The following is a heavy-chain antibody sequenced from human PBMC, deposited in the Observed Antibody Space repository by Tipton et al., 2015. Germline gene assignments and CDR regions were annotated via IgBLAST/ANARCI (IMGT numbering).Heavy chain of an antibody. Sequence: GLVKPSETMSLTCDVSGYSINNDYYWGWVRQAPGKGLEWIGYISYTDGAHYNPALKSRVTISVDTSKTQFSLKMSSVTASDTAVYYCARARGRHGGLFDSWGQGILVTVSS. D-gene: IGHD4-23*01. CDR1: GYSINNDYY. CDR3: ARARGRHGGLFDS. CDR2: ISYTDGA. V-gene: IGHV4-38-2*01. J-gene: IGHJ4*02.